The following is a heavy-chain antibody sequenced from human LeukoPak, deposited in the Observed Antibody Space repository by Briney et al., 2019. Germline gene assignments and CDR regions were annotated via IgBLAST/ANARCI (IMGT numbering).Heavy chain of an antibody. J-gene: IGHJ4*02. CDR3: ARAQVRIAAARPFDY. D-gene: IGHD6-13*01. CDR2: IWYDGSNK. V-gene: IGHV3-33*01. CDR1: GFTFSSYG. Sequence: GGSLRLSCAASGFTFSSYGMHWVRQAPGKGLEWVAVIWYDGSNKYYADSVKGRFTISRDNSKNTLYLQMNSLRAEDTAVYYCARAQVRIAAARPFDYWGQGTLVTVSS.